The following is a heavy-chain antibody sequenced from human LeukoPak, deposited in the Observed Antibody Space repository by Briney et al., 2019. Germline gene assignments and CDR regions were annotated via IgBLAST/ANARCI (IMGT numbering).Heavy chain of an antibody. D-gene: IGHD2/OR15-2a*01. V-gene: IGHV4-59*01. Sequence: KPSETLSLSCTVSGGSISSYYWSWIRQPPGKGLEWIGYIYYSGSSNYNSSLKCRVTTSADTSKNQFSLKLRSVTAADRAVCYCARSGVIPLGSCDIWGQRTMVTVSS. CDR2: IYYSGSS. J-gene: IGHJ3*02. CDR3: ARSGVIPLGSCDI. CDR1: GGSISSYY.